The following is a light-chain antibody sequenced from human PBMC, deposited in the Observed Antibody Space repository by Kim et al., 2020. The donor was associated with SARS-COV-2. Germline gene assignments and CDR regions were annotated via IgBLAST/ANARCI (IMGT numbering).Light chain of an antibody. CDR2: QDT. CDR3: QAWDSTGV. V-gene: IGLV3-1*01. CDR1: KLGNKF. J-gene: IGLJ3*02. Sequence: SYELTQPPSVSVSSGQTASITCSGDKLGNKFASWYQQKPGQSPVLVIYQDTRRPSGIPERFSGSNSGNTAALTLSGTLAMDEADYYCQAWDSTGVFGGGTQLTVL.